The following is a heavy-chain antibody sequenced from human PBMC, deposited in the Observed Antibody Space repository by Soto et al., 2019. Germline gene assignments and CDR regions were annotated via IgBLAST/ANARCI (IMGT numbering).Heavy chain of an antibody. CDR2: IYYSGST. CDR1: GGSISSSSYY. J-gene: IGHJ6*02. CDR3: ARQTHASDIVVYFMDV. V-gene: IGHV4-39*01. D-gene: IGHD2-15*01. Sequence: SETLSLTCTVSGGSISSSSYYWGWIRQPPGKGMEWIGSIYYSGSTYYNPSLKSRVTISVDTSKNHFSLKLSSVTAADTAVYYCARQTHASDIVVYFMDVWGQGTTVTVS.